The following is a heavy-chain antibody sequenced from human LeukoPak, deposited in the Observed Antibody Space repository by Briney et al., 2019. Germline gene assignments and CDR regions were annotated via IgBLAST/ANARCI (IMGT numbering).Heavy chain of an antibody. Sequence: ASVKVSCKASGYTFTSYGITWVRQAPGQGLEWMGWINADNGNTDYAQKFQGRVTMTTDTSTSTAYMELRSLRSDDTAVYYCAREGGHNDYVWGSYRLGIDYWGQGTLVTVSS. CDR1: GYTFTSYG. CDR2: INADNGNT. J-gene: IGHJ4*02. D-gene: IGHD3-16*02. CDR3: AREGGHNDYVWGSYRLGIDY. V-gene: IGHV1-18*01.